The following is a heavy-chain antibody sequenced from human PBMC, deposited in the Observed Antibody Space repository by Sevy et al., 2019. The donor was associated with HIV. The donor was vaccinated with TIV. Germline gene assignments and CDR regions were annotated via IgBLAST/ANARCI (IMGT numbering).Heavy chain of an antibody. V-gene: IGHV3-43*01. Sequence: GGSLRLSCAVSGFTFDDYNLHWIRQPPGKGLEWVSVISWDGETTHYADSVKGRFTISRDNIKDSLYLQMNSLRTEDTALYHCAKGGIAVPGPPDYWGQGTRVTVSS. D-gene: IGHD6-19*01. CDR3: AKGGIAVPGPPDY. J-gene: IGHJ4*02. CDR1: GFTFDDYN. CDR2: ISWDGETT.